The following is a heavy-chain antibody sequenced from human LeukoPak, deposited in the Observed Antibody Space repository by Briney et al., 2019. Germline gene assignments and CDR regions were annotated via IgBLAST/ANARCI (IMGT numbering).Heavy chain of an antibody. CDR2: IYYSRST. CDR1: AGSISSSSYY. J-gene: IGHJ4*02. D-gene: IGHD2-2*01. Sequence: SETLSLTCTVSAGSISSSSYYWGWTRQPPGKGLEWIGSIYYSRSTYYNPSLRSRVTISVDTSKNQFSLKLSCVAAAGTAVYYCVRPGYCSSTSCYADFDYWGGGTLVTVSS. V-gene: IGHV4-39*01. CDR3: VRPGYCSSTSCYADFDY.